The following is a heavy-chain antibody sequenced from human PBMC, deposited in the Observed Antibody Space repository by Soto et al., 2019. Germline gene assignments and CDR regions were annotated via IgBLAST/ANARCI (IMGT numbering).Heavy chain of an antibody. CDR2: IDPSDSYT. Sequence: GESLKISCKGSGYSFTSYWISWVRQMPGKGLEWMGRIDPSDSYTNYSPSFQGHVTISADKSIGTAYLQWSSLKASDTAMYYCARLRYCSGGSCPYYFDYWGQGTLVTVSS. D-gene: IGHD2-15*01. V-gene: IGHV5-10-1*01. J-gene: IGHJ4*02. CDR1: GYSFTSYW. CDR3: ARLRYCSGGSCPYYFDY.